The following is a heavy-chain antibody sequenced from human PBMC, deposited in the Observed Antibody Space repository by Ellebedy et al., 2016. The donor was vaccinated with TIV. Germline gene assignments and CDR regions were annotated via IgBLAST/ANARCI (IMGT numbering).Heavy chain of an antibody. Sequence: AASVKVSCKASGYTFTSFGISWVRQAPGQGLDWMGWISAYNGNTNYAPKLQGRVTMTTDTSTSTAYMELRSLRSYDTAVYYCARCKYYYDSSGLLPWFDPWGQGTLVTVSS. CDR1: GYTFTSFG. J-gene: IGHJ5*02. CDR3: ARCKYYYDSSGLLPWFDP. V-gene: IGHV1-18*01. CDR2: ISAYNGNT. D-gene: IGHD3-22*01.